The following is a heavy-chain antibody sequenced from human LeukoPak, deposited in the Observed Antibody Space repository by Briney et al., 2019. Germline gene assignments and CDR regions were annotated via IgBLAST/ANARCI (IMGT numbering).Heavy chain of an antibody. J-gene: IGHJ6*03. CDR3: ARVDYDFWSGYYCYYMDV. V-gene: IGHV4-59*01. Sequence: SETLSLTCTVSGGSISSYYWSWIRQPPGKGLEWIGYIYYSGSTNYNPSLKSRVTISVDTSKNQFSLKLSSVTAADTAVYYCARVDYDFWSGYYCYYMDVWGKGTTVSVSS. CDR2: IYYSGST. CDR1: GGSISSYY. D-gene: IGHD3-3*01.